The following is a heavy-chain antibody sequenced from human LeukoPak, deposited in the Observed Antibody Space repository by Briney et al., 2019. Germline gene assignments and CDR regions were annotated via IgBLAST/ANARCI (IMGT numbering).Heavy chain of an antibody. CDR2: INPNSGGT. J-gene: IGHJ5*02. D-gene: IGHD3-22*01. Sequence: ASMKVSCKPSGYTFTAYYIHWVRQAPGQGLEWMGWINPNSGGTDYAQKFQGRVTMPRDTSISTVYMELSRLTYDDTAVYYCARGVGVDSLRRLDPWGQGTLVTVSS. CDR1: GYTFTAYY. CDR3: ARGVGVDSLRRLDP. V-gene: IGHV1-2*02.